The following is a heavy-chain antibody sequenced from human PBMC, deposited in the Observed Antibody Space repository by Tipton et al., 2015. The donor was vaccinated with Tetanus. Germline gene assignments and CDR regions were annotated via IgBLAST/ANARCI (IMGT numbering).Heavy chain of an antibody. D-gene: IGHD1-26*01. J-gene: IGHJ4*02. Sequence: TLSLTCTVSGGSISSGDCYWSWIRQPPGKGLEWIGYIYYSGSTYYNPSLKSRVTISVDTSKNQFSLKLSSVTAADTAVYYCARRRGVYSGSYFDYWGQGTLVTVSS. V-gene: IGHV4-30-4*01. CDR1: GGSISSGDCY. CDR3: ARRRGVYSGSYFDY. CDR2: IYYSGST.